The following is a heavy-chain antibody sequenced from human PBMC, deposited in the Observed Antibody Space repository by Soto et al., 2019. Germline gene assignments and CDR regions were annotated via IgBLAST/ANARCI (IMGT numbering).Heavy chain of an antibody. Sequence: SETLSLTCAVYGGSFSGYYWSWIRQPPGKGLEWIGEINHSGSTNYNPSLKSRVTISVDTSKNQFSLKLSSVTAADTAVYYCARRVRGVIITGDNWFDPWGQGTLVTVSS. CDR3: ARRVRGVIITGDNWFDP. D-gene: IGHD3-10*01. J-gene: IGHJ5*02. CDR2: INHSGST. V-gene: IGHV4-34*01. CDR1: GGSFSGYY.